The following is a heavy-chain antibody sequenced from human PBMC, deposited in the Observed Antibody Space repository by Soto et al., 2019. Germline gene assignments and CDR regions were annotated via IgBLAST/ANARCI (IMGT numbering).Heavy chain of an antibody. J-gene: IGHJ4*01. D-gene: IGHD6-19*01. CDR2: IYWDGDK. CDR3: ARIPKYSNGWYYLDY. Sequence: SGPTLVNPTQTLTLTCTFSGFSLNTGGLGVGWIRQPPGKALEWLALIYWDGDKRYSPSLQSRLSITKDTSNNQVALTMTNMDPVDTATYYCARIPKYSNGWYYLDYWGHGTLVTVSS. CDR1: GFSLNTGGLG. V-gene: IGHV2-5*02.